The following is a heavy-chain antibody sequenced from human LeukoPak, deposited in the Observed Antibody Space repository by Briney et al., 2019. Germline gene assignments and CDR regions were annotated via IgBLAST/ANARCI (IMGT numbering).Heavy chain of an antibody. J-gene: IGHJ4*02. D-gene: IGHD3-22*01. CDR3: ARDIYYYDSSAYYYFDY. Sequence: ASLKVSCKASGYTFSNFGISWVRQAPGQGLEWMGWISAYNGNTKYAQKLQGRVTMTTDTSTSTAYMELRSLRSDDTAIYYCARDIYYYDSSAYYYFDYWGQGTLVTVSS. CDR2: ISAYNGNT. V-gene: IGHV1-18*01. CDR1: GYTFSNFG.